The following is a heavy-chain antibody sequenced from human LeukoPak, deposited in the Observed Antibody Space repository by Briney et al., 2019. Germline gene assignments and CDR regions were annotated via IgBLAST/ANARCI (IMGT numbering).Heavy chain of an antibody. Sequence: WASVKVSCKASGGTFSSCAISWVRQAPGQGLEWMGGIIPIFGTANYARKFQGRVTITADESTSTAYMELSSLRSEDTAVYYCARDGGYGDYGGNWFDPWGQGTLVTVSS. V-gene: IGHV1-69*13. D-gene: IGHD4-17*01. CDR2: IIPIFGTA. CDR1: GGTFSSCA. J-gene: IGHJ5*02. CDR3: ARDGGYGDYGGNWFDP.